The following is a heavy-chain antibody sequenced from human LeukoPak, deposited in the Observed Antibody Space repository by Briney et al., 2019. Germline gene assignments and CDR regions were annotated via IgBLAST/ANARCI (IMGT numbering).Heavy chain of an antibody. J-gene: IGHJ4*02. D-gene: IGHD6-19*01. CDR3: AREGSRWYYFDY. V-gene: IGHV4-61*02. Sequence: PSQTLSLTCTVSGGSISSGPLYWMWIRQAAGKGLEWIGRIYTSGSPNYNPSLKSRVTMSVDTSKNQFSLKLSSVTAADTAVYYCAREGSRWYYFDYWGQRTLVTVSS. CDR2: IYTSGSP. CDR1: GGSISSGPLY.